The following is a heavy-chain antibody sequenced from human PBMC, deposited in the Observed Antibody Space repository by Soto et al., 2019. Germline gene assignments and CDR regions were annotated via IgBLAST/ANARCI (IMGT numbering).Heavy chain of an antibody. CDR1: GFTFSSYW. Sequence: EVQLVESGGGLVQPGGSLRLSCAASGFTFSSYWMHWVRQAPGKGLVWVSRINSDGSSTSYADSVKGRFTISRDNAKNTLNLPMNRLRAEDTAVYYCARGQYDFWSGYSYYFDYWGQGTLVTVSS. D-gene: IGHD3-3*01. CDR2: INSDGSST. V-gene: IGHV3-74*01. J-gene: IGHJ4*02. CDR3: ARGQYDFWSGYSYYFDY.